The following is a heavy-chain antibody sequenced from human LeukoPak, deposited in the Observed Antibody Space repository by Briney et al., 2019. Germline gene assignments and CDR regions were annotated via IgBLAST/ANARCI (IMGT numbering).Heavy chain of an antibody. D-gene: IGHD1-26*01. CDR1: GFTFSGSA. Sequence: PGGSLRLSCAASGFTFSGSAMHWVRQASGKGLEWVGRIRSKANSYATAYAASVKGRFTISRDDSKNTAYLQMNSLKTEDTAGYYCTRIKWELLSIAFDIWGQGTMVTVSS. CDR2: IRSKANSYAT. V-gene: IGHV3-73*01. J-gene: IGHJ3*02. CDR3: TRIKWELLSIAFDI.